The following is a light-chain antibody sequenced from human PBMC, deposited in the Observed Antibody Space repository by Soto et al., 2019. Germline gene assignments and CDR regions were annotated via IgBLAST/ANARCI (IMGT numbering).Light chain of an antibody. J-gene: IGKJ1*01. CDR1: QGIRRD. Sequence: DIQMTQSPSSLSASVGDRVTITCRASQGIRRDLGWFQQKPGKATKRLIYAAGSLESGVPSRFSCSGSGTEFNLTISSLQPEDFETYFCLQHKTYPWTFGQGTKVEIK. CDR3: LQHKTYPWT. CDR2: AAG. V-gene: IGKV1-17*01.